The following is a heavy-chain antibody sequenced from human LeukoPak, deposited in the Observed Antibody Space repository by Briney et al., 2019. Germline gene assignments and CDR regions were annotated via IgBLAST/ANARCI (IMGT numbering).Heavy chain of an antibody. D-gene: IGHD6-19*01. V-gene: IGHV4-34*01. Sequence: SETLSLTCAVYGGSFSNYFWNWIRQPPGKGLEWIAEIHHTGHINYNPSLKSRVTVSVDRSKNQFSLKLSSVTAADTAVYYCARHSGWSGPDYWGQGTLVTVSS. CDR1: GGSFSNYF. CDR3: ARHSGWSGPDY. CDR2: IHHTGHI. J-gene: IGHJ4*02.